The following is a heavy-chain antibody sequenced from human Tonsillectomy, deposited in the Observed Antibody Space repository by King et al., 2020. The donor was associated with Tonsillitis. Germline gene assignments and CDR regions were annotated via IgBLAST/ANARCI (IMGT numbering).Heavy chain of an antibody. Sequence: QLVQSGGGVVQPGRSLRLSCAASGFTFSSYSMHWVRQAPGKGLEWVAVISYDGSNKYYAGSVKGRFTISRDNSKNTLYLQMNSLRTEDTAVYYCARVFSSGWSYPFDYWGQGTLVTVSS. CDR1: GFTFSSYS. J-gene: IGHJ4*02. D-gene: IGHD6-19*01. CDR2: ISYDGSNK. CDR3: ARVFSSGWSYPFDY. V-gene: IGHV3-30-3*01.